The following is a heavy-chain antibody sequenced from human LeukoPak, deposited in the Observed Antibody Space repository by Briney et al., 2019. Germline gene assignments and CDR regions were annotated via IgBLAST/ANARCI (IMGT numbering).Heavy chain of an antibody. CDR3: ARDYGWPFDY. V-gene: IGHV3-48*02. CDR2: ISSDSNRM. D-gene: IGHD5-24*01. Sequence: GGSLRLSCAASGFTFSSYSMNWVRQAPGKGLEWISYISSDSNRMYYADSVRGRFTISRDNARNSLYLQMNSLRDEDSAVYYCARDYGWPFDYWGQGTLVTVSS. J-gene: IGHJ4*02. CDR1: GFTFSSYS.